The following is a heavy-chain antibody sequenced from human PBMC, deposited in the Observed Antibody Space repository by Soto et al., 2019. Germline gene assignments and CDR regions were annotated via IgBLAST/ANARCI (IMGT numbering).Heavy chain of an antibody. D-gene: IGHD1-1*01. CDR1: GFIFSDYS. V-gene: IGHV3-23*01. CDR3: AKETGNGLWYFDL. Sequence: VQLLESGGGLVQPGGSLRLSCVASGFIFSDYSVTWVRQAPGKGLEWVSTVATSGTYKFYADPVKGRFTSSRDNSKNTLYLQMNSLRVADTARYYCAKETGNGLWYFDLWGRGTLVTVSS. J-gene: IGHJ2*01. CDR2: VATSGTYK.